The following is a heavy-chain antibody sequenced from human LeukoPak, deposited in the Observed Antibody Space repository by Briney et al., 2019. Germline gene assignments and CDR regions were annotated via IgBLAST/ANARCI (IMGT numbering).Heavy chain of an antibody. D-gene: IGHD3-10*01. V-gene: IGHV1-8*02. CDR2: MNPNSGNT. CDR1: GYTFTSYY. J-gene: IGHJ4*02. Sequence: ASVKVSCKASGYTFTSYYMHWVRQATGQGLEWMGWMNPNSGNTGYAQKFQGRVTMTRNTSISTAYMELSSLRSEDTAFYYCARALYGSGSYLVDYWGQGTLVTVSS. CDR3: ARALYGSGSYLVDY.